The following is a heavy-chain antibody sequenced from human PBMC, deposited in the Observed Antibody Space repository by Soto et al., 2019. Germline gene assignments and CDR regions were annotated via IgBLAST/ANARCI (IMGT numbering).Heavy chain of an antibody. CDR2: IYYSGYT. V-gene: IGHV4-59*01. CDR3: ARDHEYFQH. Sequence: SETLSLTCSVSGVSISGYYCSWFRQPPGKGLEWIGYIYYSGYTNYNPSLKSRVIISVDTSKNQVSLKLTSVTAAETAVYYCARDHEYFQHWGQGTLVTVSS. J-gene: IGHJ1*01. CDR1: GVSISGYY.